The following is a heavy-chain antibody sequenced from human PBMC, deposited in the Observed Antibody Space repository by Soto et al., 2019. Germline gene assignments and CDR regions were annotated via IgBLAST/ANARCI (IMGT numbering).Heavy chain of an antibody. CDR2: ISGSGGST. D-gene: IGHD6-6*01. J-gene: IGHJ6*03. V-gene: IGHV3-23*01. CDR1: GFTFSSYA. CDR3: AKGSIAARQASARYYYYYMDV. Sequence: EVQLLESGGGLVQPGGSLRLSCAASGFTFSSYAMSWVRQAPGKGLEWVSAISGSGGSTYYADSVKGRFTISRDNSKNTLYLQMNSLRAEDTAVYYCAKGSIAARQASARYYYYYMDVWGKGTTVTVSS.